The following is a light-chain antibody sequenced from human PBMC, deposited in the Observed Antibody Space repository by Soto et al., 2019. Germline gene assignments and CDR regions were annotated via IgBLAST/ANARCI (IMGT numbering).Light chain of an antibody. Sequence: EIVLTQSPGTLSLSPGERATLSCRASQSVSNNYLDWYQQKPGQSPRLLIYGASNRATGIPDRFSGSGSGTDSTLTISRLEPEDFAVYYCQQYGSSGTFGQGTKVDI. J-gene: IGKJ1*01. V-gene: IGKV3-20*01. CDR1: QSVSNNY. CDR3: QQYGSSGT. CDR2: GAS.